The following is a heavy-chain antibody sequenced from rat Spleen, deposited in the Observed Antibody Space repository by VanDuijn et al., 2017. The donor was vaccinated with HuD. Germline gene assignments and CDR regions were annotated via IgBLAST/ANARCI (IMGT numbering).Heavy chain of an antibody. D-gene: IGHD1-6*01. V-gene: IGHV5-27*01. CDR1: GFTFSNYY. CDR3: ARGGFFRF. CDR2: ISTGGGIT. Sequence: EVQLVETGGGLVQPGRTLKLSCEASGFTFSNYYMAWVRQAPTKGLECVAYISTGGGITYYRDSVKGRFTISRDTAQNTLYLQMNSLRSEDTAPYYCARGGFFRFWGQGVMVTVSS. J-gene: IGHJ2*01.